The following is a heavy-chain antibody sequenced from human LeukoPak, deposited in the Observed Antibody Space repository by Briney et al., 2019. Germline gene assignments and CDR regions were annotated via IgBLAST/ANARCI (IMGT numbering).Heavy chain of an antibody. CDR2: INPSGGST. CDR1: GYTFTSYY. J-gene: IGHJ3*02. Sequence: ASVKVSCKASGYTFTSYYMHWVRQAPGQGLEWMGIINPSGGSTSYAQKFQGRVTMTRDTSTGTVYMELSSLRSEDTAVYYCARDRRDITMIVVVAAFDIWGQGTMVTVSS. D-gene: IGHD3-22*01. V-gene: IGHV1-46*01. CDR3: ARDRRDITMIVVVAAFDI.